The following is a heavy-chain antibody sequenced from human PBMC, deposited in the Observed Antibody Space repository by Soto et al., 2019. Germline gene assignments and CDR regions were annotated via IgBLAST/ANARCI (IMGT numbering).Heavy chain of an antibody. CDR1: GFTFSSYS. Sequence: PGGSLRLSCAACGFTFSSYSISWVRQAPWKGLEWVSAISGSGVSTYYADSVKGRFTISRDNSKNTLYLQMNSLRAEDTAVYYCAFGHSYGYFAYWGQGTLVTVYS. V-gene: IGHV3-23*01. D-gene: IGHD5-18*01. J-gene: IGHJ4*02. CDR2: ISGSGVST. CDR3: AFGHSYGYFAY.